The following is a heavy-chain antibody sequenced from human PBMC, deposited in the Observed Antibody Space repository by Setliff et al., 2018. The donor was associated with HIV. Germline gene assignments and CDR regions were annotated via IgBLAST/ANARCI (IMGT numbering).Heavy chain of an antibody. V-gene: IGHV4-4*09. CDR3: ARHPPHDSTWPYYYYGMDV. CDR2: IHSSGST. CDR1: GGSFSGYY. Sequence: SETLSLTCAVYGGSFSGYYWSWIRQPPGKGLEWIGNIHSSGSTNYNPSLKGRVTVSVDTAKNQFSLRLSSVTAADTAVYYCARHPPHDSTWPYYYYGMDVWGQGTTVTVSS. D-gene: IGHD6-13*01. J-gene: IGHJ6*02.